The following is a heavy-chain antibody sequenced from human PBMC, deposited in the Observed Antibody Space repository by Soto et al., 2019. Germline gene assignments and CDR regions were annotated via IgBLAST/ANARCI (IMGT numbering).Heavy chain of an antibody. J-gene: IGHJ5*02. CDR1: GYRFTSYW. Sequence: TGESLKISCRTSGYRFTSYWIAWVRQMPGKGLEWMGIIFPSDSDTRYSPSFQGQVTISADRSTSTVSLQWASLKASDTAVYFCARKDKSGYLNWFDPWGQGTLVTVSS. CDR3: ARKDKSGYLNWFDP. CDR2: IFPSDSDT. D-gene: IGHD3-22*01. V-gene: IGHV5-51*01.